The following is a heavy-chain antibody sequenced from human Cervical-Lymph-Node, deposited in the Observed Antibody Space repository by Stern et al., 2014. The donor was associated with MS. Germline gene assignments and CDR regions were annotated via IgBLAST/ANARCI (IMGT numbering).Heavy chain of an antibody. V-gene: IGHV1-2*06. D-gene: IGHD6-19*01. CDR2: IHPNSGGT. CDR3: AKEAAMAVAGTGVDY. J-gene: IGHJ4*02. CDR1: GYTFTGYY. Sequence: VQLVQSGAEVKKPGASVKVSCKASGYTFTGYYMHWGRQAPGPGLEWIGRIHPNSGGTNYAQKFQGRVTMTRDTSISTAYMELSRLRSDDTAVYYCAKEAAMAVAGTGVDYWGQGTLVTVSS.